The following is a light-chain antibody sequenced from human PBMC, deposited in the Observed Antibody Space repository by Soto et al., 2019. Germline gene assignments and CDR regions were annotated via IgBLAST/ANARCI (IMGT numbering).Light chain of an antibody. CDR1: QTISRDD. Sequence: IVLTQSRVTLSLSPGETATLSCRTSQTISRDDLAWYQQRPGQAPRLLIDGASSRATGVPDRFSGTGSGTDFTLTISRLEPEDFAVFYCQQYGNSPITFGQGRRLEIK. CDR3: QQYGNSPIT. CDR2: GAS. V-gene: IGKV3-20*01. J-gene: IGKJ5*01.